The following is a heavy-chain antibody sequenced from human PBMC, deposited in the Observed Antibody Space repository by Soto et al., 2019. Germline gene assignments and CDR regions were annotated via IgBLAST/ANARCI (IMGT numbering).Heavy chain of an antibody. V-gene: IGHV1-8*01. Sequence: QVQLVQSGAEVRKPGASVKVSCKASGYSFTSLDINWVRQTAGQGLEWMGWMEPSTGRTGYAQKFQGRVTMTRDTSINTAYMELTTLTSDDTAFYYCARGVSAGVDYWGQGTLVIVSS. D-gene: IGHD1-26*01. CDR1: GYSFTSLD. J-gene: IGHJ4*02. CDR3: ARGVSAGVDY. CDR2: MEPSTGRT.